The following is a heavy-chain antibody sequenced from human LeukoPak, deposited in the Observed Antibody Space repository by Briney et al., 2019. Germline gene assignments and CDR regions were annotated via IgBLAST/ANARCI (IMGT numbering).Heavy chain of an antibody. CDR3: ARGFDRSGLEGY. CDR1: GYTFTGYY. Sequence: ASVKVSCKASGYTFTGYYMHWVRQAPGQGLEWMGWINPNSCGTNYAQKLQGRVTMTRDTSISTAYMELSRLRSDDTAVYYCARGFDRSGLEGYWGQGTLVSVFS. CDR2: INPNSCGT. J-gene: IGHJ4*02. D-gene: IGHD3-22*01. V-gene: IGHV1-2*02.